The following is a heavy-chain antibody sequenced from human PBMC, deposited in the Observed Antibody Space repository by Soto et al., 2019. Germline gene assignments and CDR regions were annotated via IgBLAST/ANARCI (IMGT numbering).Heavy chain of an antibody. V-gene: IGHV4-31*03. CDR1: GDSIASHDYY. CDR3: ARDRSGEFLKGSGMDV. Sequence: QVQLQESGPGLVKPSQTLSLTCIVSGDSIASHDYYWSWIRLLPGKGLEWIGQIYHSGSTSYNPSLKSRLDISVDTSKNQFSLRLTSVTAADTAVYYCARDRSGEFLKGSGMDVWGQGTTVTVSS. CDR2: IYHSGST. J-gene: IGHJ6*02. D-gene: IGHD3-10*01.